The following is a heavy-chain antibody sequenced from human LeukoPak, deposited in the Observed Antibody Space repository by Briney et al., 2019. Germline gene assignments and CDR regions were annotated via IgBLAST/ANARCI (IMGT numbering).Heavy chain of an antibody. CDR3: ARTLYIASAPGGFDY. V-gene: IGHV1-2*02. CDR1: GYTFTGHY. CDR2: INPKNAAT. J-gene: IGHJ4*02. D-gene: IGHD3-16*01. Sequence: ASVKVSCKASGYTFTGHYIHWVRQTPGQGLEWMGWINPKNAATNYAQKFQGRVTMTRDTSTGTVYMEVNALRSDDTAVYYCARTLYIASAPGGFDYWGQGTLVTVSS.